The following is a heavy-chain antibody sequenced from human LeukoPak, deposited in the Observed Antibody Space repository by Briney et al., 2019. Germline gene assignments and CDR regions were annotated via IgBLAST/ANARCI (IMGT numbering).Heavy chain of an antibody. J-gene: IGHJ3*02. D-gene: IGHD3-22*01. Sequence: PSETLSLTCAVSGGSISSSNWWEWVRQPPGKGLEWIGEIYHSGSTNYNPSLKSRVTISVDKSKNQFSLKLSSVTAADTAVYYCAREGLYYYDSRENAFDIWGQGTMVTVSS. CDR2: IYHSGST. V-gene: IGHV4-4*02. CDR1: GGSISSSNW. CDR3: AREGLYYYDSRENAFDI.